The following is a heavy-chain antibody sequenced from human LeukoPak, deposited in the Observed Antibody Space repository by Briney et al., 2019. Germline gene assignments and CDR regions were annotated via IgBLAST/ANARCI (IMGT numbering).Heavy chain of an antibody. J-gene: IGHJ6*02. D-gene: IGHD3-10*01. V-gene: IGHV3-33*01. CDR3: ARVPGFNYYYYYGMDV. CDR2: IWYDGSNK. Sequence: GGSLRLSCAASGFTFSSYGMHWVRQAPGKGLEWVAVIWYDGSNKYYADSVKGRFTISRDNSKNTLYLQMNSLRAEDTAVYYCARVPGFNYYYYYGMDVWGQGTTVNVSS. CDR1: GFTFSSYG.